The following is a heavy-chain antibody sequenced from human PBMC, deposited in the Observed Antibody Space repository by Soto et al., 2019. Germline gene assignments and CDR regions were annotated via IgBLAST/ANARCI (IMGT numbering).Heavy chain of an antibody. Sequence: ASVKVSCKASGGTFSSYAISWVRQAPGQGLEWMGGIIPIFGTANYAQKFQGRVTITADESTSTAYMELSSLRSEDTAVYYCAREEYSSSSRSYYYGMDVWGQGTTVTV. CDR1: GGTFSSYA. J-gene: IGHJ6*02. CDR2: IIPIFGTA. D-gene: IGHD6-6*01. CDR3: AREEYSSSSRSYYYGMDV. V-gene: IGHV1-69*13.